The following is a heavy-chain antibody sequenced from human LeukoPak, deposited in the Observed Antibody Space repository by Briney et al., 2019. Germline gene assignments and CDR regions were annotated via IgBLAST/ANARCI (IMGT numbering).Heavy chain of an antibody. D-gene: IGHD3-10*01. CDR3: AKAMQPRGASEN. V-gene: IGHV3-7*03. Sequence: GGSLRLSCAASGFTFSSYWMSWVRQAPGKGPEWVAHIKQDASQEDHVDSVKGRFTISRDNAKNSLYLQMNSLRAEDTAVYYCAKAMQPRGASENWGQGTLVTVSS. J-gene: IGHJ4*02. CDR1: GFTFSSYW. CDR2: IKQDASQE.